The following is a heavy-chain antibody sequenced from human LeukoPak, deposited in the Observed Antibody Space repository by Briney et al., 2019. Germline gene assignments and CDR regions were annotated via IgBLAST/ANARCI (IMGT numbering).Heavy chain of an antibody. CDR2: ISGSGGST. J-gene: IGHJ4*02. CDR3: AKDRTLTGITMVRGVTSFDY. Sequence: GGSLRLSCAASGFTVSSNYMSWVRQAPGKGLEWVSAISGSGGSTYYADSVKGRFTISRDNSKNTLYLQMNSLRAEDTAVYYCAKDRTLTGITMVRGVTSFDYWGQGTLVTVSS. CDR1: GFTVSSNY. V-gene: IGHV3-23*01. D-gene: IGHD3-10*01.